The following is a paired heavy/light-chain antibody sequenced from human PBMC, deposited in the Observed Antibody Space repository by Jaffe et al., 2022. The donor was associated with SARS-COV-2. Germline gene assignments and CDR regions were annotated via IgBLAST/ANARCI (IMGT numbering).Light chain of an antibody. V-gene: IGKV4-1*01. CDR2: WAS. CDR1: QSVLYSSNNKNY. J-gene: IGKJ2*01. CDR3: QQYYSTRPGYT. Sequence: DIVMTQSPDSLAVSLGERATINCKSSQSVLYSSNNKNYLAWYQQKPGQPPKLLIYWASTRESGVPDRFSGSGSGTDFTLTISSLQAEDVAVYYCQQYYSTRPGYTFGQGTKLEIK.
Heavy chain of an antibody. Sequence: QVQLVQSGAEVKKPGASVKVSCKVSGYTLTELSMHWVRQAPGKGLEWMGGFDPEDGETIYAQKFQGRVTMTEDTSTDTAYMELSSLRSEDTAVYYCATAGRQIGVVIFPDAFDIWGQGTMVTVSS. CDR3: ATAGRQIGVVIFPDAFDI. D-gene: IGHD3-3*01. CDR1: GYTLTELS. J-gene: IGHJ3*02. V-gene: IGHV1-24*01. CDR2: FDPEDGET.